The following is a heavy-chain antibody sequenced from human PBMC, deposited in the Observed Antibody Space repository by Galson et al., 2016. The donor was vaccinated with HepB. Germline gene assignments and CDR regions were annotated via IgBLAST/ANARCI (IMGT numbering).Heavy chain of an antibody. D-gene: IGHD1-26*01. J-gene: IGHJ4*02. CDR2: IKQDGSEK. Sequence: SLRLSCAGSGFTFSSYWMTWVRQAPGKGLEWVANIKQDGSEKYYVDSVKGRFTISRDNAKNSLYLQINSLSAEDTAVYYCARDRGGTYSNCFDYWGQGTMVTVSS. V-gene: IGHV3-7*03. CDR3: ARDRGGTYSNCFDY. CDR1: GFTFSSYW.